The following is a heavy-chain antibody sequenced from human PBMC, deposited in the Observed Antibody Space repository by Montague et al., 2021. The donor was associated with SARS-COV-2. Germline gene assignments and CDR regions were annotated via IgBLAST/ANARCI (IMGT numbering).Heavy chain of an antibody. J-gene: IGHJ4*02. CDR2: IYHSGRT. Sequence: SETLSLTCAVSGGSISSSNWWSWVRRPPGKGLEWIGEIYHSGRTXXNPXXXSRVTISVDKSKNQFSLKLSSVTAADTAVYYCASRGAGWFGSNPERFDYWGQGTLVTVSS. V-gene: IGHV4-4*02. CDR3: ASRGAGWFGSNPERFDY. D-gene: IGHD3-10*01. CDR1: GGSISSSNW.